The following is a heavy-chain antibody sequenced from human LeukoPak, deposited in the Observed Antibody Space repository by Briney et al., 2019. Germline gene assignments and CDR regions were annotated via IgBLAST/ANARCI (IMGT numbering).Heavy chain of an antibody. D-gene: IGHD2-15*01. CDR3: ARHAVDIVGYYYGMDV. CDR1: GGSISSYY. CDR2: IYYSGST. Sequence: SETLSLTCTVSGGSISSYYWSWIRQPPGKGLEWIGYIYYSGSTNYNPSLKSRVTISVATSKNQFSLKLSSVTAADTAVYYCARHAVDIVGYYYGMDVWGQGTTVTVSS. V-gene: IGHV4-59*08. J-gene: IGHJ6*02.